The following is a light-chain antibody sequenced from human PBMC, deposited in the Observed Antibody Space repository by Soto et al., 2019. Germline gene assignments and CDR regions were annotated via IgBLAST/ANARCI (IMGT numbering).Light chain of an antibody. CDR2: DDS. CDR3: QVYDARRDHVV. CDR1: NIGSKN. Sequence: SYELTQPPSLSAAPGQTARMTCGGDNIGSKNVHWYQQKAGQAPKLVVYDDSDRPSGTPERFSGSNSGNTATLTISGVEAGDEADDYCQVYDARRDHVVFGGGTKLTVL. V-gene: IGLV3-21*02. J-gene: IGLJ2*01.